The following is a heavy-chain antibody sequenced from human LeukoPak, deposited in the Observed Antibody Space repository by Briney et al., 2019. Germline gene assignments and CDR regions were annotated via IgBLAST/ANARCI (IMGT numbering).Heavy chain of an antibody. CDR1: GGSTSDYY. V-gene: IGHV4-4*07. Sequence: SETLSLTCSVSGGSTSDYYWNWIRRPAGQGLEWLGRIYYTGNTAYNPSLESRLTMSLDTAKNQFSLKVTSVTAADTAVYYCARGGTLFTYFDSWGQGTLVTVSS. J-gene: IGHJ4*02. CDR2: IYYTGNT. CDR3: ARGGTLFTYFDS. D-gene: IGHD3-10*02.